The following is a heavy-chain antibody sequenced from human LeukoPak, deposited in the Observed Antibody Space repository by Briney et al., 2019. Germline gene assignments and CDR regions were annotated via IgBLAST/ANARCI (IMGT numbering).Heavy chain of an antibody. J-gene: IGHJ1*01. CDR3: ARVIHSSGWALEYFQH. Sequence: GGSLRLSCAASGFIFSSYSMNWVRQAPGKGLEWVANIKQDGSEKYYVDSVKGRFTISRDNAKNSLYLQMNSLRAEDTAVYYCARVIHSSGWALEYFQHWGQGTLVTVSS. V-gene: IGHV3-7*01. CDR2: IKQDGSEK. D-gene: IGHD6-19*01. CDR1: GFIFSSYS.